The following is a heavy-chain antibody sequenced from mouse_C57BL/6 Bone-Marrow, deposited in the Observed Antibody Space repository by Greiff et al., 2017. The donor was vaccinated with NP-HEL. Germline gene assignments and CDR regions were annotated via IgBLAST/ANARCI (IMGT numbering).Heavy chain of an antibody. V-gene: IGHV5-16*01. CDR2: INYDGSST. Sequence: EVQLVESEGGLVQPGSSIKLSCTASGFTFSDYYMAWVRQVPEKGLEWVANINYDGSSTYYLDSLKSRFIISRDNAKNILYLQMSSLKSEDTATYYCAREGGLRRRTYAMDYWGQGTSVTVSS. D-gene: IGHD2-4*01. CDR1: GFTFSDYY. CDR3: AREGGLRRRTYAMDY. J-gene: IGHJ4*01.